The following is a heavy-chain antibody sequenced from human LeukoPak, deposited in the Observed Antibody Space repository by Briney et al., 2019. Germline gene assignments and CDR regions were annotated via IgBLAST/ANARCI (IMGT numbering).Heavy chain of an antibody. Sequence: GASVKVSCKASGYTFTGYYMHWVRQAPGQGLEWMGIINPSGGSTSYAQRFQGRVTMTRDTSTSTVYMELSSLRSEDTAVYYCAREVIAVAGTIPFDYWGQGTLVTVSS. D-gene: IGHD6-19*01. V-gene: IGHV1-46*01. CDR3: AREVIAVAGTIPFDY. J-gene: IGHJ4*02. CDR2: INPSGGST. CDR1: GYTFTGYY.